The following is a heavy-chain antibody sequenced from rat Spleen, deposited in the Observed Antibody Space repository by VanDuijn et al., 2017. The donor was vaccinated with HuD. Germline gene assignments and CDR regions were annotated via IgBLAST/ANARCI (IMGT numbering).Heavy chain of an antibody. CDR2: ISYDGSST. CDR3: ARQRWDVMDA. V-gene: IGHV5-7*01. Sequence: EVQLVESGGDLVQPGRSVKLSCAASGFTFSDYNMAWVRQAPKKGLEWVATISYDGSSTYYRDSVKGRFTISRDNAKSTLYLQMDSLRCEDTATYYCARQRWDVMDAWGQGASVTVSS. CDR1: GFTFSDYN. J-gene: IGHJ4*01.